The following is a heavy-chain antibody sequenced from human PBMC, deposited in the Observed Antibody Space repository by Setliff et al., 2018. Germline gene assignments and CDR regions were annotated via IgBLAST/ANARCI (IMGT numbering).Heavy chain of an antibody. V-gene: IGHV4-39*01. CDR2: IYDSGSS. J-gene: IGHJ5*02. D-gene: IGHD2-15*01. Sequence: ASETLSLTCTVSGGSVSNSGFFWGWLRQAPGKGLEWIGNIYDSGSSNYNASLKSRLIITRDTSKYQISLKLTSVTAADTAVYYCGRGFSRIEGWGNWFDPWGQGILVTVSS. CDR1: GGSVSNSGFF. CDR3: GRGFSRIEGWGNWFDP.